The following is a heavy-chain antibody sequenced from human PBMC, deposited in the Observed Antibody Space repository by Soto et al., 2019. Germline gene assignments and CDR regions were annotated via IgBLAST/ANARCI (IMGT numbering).Heavy chain of an antibody. J-gene: IGHJ4*02. CDR2: ISGSGGST. Sequence: EVQLLESGGGLVQPGGSLRLSCAASGFTFSSYAMSWVRQAPGKGLEWVSAISGSGGSTYYADSVKGRFTISRDNSKNRLYLQMNSLRAEDTAVYYCAKAAGYYGFWSGYYTGMPVDYWGQGTLVTVSS. V-gene: IGHV3-23*01. CDR3: AKAAGYYGFWSGYYTGMPVDY. D-gene: IGHD3-3*01. CDR1: GFTFSSYA.